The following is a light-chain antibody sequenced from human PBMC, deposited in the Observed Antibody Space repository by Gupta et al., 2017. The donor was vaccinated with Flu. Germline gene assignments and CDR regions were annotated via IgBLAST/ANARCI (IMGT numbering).Light chain of an antibody. CDR2: AAS. CDR1: QGINHY. Sequence: DIQLTQSPSFLSASVGDRVTITCRASQGINHYLAWYQQKPGKAPQLLIYAASSLQSGVPLRFSGSGSGTEFTLTISSLQPEDFATYYCQQRNSSPRTFGQGTKVEIK. V-gene: IGKV1-9*01. J-gene: IGKJ1*01. CDR3: QQRNSSPRT.